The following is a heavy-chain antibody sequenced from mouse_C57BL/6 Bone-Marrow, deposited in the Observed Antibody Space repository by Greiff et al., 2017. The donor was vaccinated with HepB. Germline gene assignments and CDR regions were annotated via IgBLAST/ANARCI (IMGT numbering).Heavy chain of an antibody. CDR3: ARHETIVTTDY. J-gene: IGHJ2*01. V-gene: IGHV5-2*01. CDR1: EYDFPSYD. CDR2: INSDGGST. D-gene: IGHD2-5*01. Sequence: EVQLLESGGGLVQPGASLKLSCESYEYDFPSYDMSWVRQTPEKRLELVAAINSDGGSTYYPDTMERRFIISRDKTKKTPYLQMSSRMSEDTALYYCARHETIVTTDYWGQGTTLTVSS.